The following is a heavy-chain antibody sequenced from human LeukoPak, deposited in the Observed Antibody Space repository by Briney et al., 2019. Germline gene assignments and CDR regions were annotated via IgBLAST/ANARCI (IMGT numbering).Heavy chain of an antibody. CDR3: AKGDSGSYLWLSDY. V-gene: IGHV3-11*01. CDR2: ISSSGSTI. Sequence: GGSLRLSCAASGFTFSDYYMSWIRQAPGKGLEWVSYISSSGSTIYYADSVKGRFTISRDNAKNSLYLQMNNLRVEDTALYYCAKGDSGSYLWLSDYWGQGILVTVSP. CDR1: GFTFSDYY. J-gene: IGHJ4*02. D-gene: IGHD1-26*01.